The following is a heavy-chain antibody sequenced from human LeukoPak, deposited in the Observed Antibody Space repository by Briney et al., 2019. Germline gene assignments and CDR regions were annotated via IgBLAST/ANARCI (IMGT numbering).Heavy chain of an antibody. CDR3: ARGTAITAGIDF. V-gene: IGHV3-74*01. CDR2: INPEGAST. Sequence: GGSLRLSCTASGFAFSTYWMFWVRHAPGKGLVWVSQINPEGASTTYGDPAKGRFTASRDNAKNALHLQMNSLRVDDTAVYYCARGTAITAGIDFWGQGTLVTVSS. CDR1: GFAFSTYW. J-gene: IGHJ4*02. D-gene: IGHD6-19*01.